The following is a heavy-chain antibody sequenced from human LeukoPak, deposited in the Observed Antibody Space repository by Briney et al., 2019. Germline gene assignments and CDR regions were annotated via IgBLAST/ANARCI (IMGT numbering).Heavy chain of an antibody. CDR2: ISWNSGSI. CDR1: GFTFDDYV. J-gene: IGHJ4*02. D-gene: IGHD6-19*01. V-gene: IGHV3-9*01. CDR3: AKANNGYSGGSTVDY. Sequence: GGSLRLSCAASGFTFDDYVMHWVRQAPGKGLEWVSGISWNSGSIGYADSVKGRFTISRDNAKNSLYLQMNSLRAEDTALYYCAKANNGYSGGSTVDYWGQGTLVTVSS.